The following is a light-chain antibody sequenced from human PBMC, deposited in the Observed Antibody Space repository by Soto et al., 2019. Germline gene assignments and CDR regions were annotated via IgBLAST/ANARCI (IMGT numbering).Light chain of an antibody. CDR3: SSFRSGSTL. CDR2: EVS. J-gene: IGLJ1*01. Sequence: QSALTQPASVSGSPGQSIAISCTGTSSDVGAHNFVSWYQQHPGKAPKLMIYEVSNRPSGVSSRFSGSKSGNTASLTISGLQPEDEADYYCSSFRSGSTLFGTGIKLTVL. V-gene: IGLV2-14*01. CDR1: SSDVGAHNF.